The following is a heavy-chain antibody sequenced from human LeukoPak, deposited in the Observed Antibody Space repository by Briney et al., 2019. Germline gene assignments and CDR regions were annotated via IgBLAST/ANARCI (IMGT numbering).Heavy chain of an antibody. V-gene: IGHV4-61*02. D-gene: IGHD5-24*01. CDR2: GNARGST. J-gene: IGHJ4*02. CDR3: ARESTGTGRYNWYDL. Sequence: SQTLSLTCSVSGGSFSSVTLYWSWLRQPAGAGLEWIGRGNARGSTNSNPSLRSRVTVSVDTSKNQVSLRLSSVPAADTAVYYCARESTGTGRYNWYDLWGQGTLSPSPQ. CDR1: GGSFSSVTLY.